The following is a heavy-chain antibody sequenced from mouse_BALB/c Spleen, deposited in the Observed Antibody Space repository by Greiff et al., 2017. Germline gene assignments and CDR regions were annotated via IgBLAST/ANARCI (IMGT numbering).Heavy chain of an antibody. J-gene: IGHJ1*01. CDR1: GYSITSGYS. Sequence: EVHLVESGPDLVKPSQSLSLTCTVTGYSITSGYSWHWIRQFPGNKLEWMGYIHYSGSTNYNPSLKSRISITRDTSKNQFFLQLNSVTTEDTATYCGANRYDWYCDVWGAGTTVTVSS. CDR2: IHYSGST. D-gene: IGHD2-14*01. CDR3: ANRYDWYCDV. V-gene: IGHV3-1*02.